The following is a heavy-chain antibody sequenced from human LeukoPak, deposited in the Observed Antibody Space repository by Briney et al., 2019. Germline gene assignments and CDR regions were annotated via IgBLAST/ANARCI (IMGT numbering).Heavy chain of an antibody. J-gene: IGHJ5*02. D-gene: IGHD6-19*01. Sequence: GGSLRLSCAASGFTFSSYSMNWVRQAPGKGLEWVSYISSRSDTIHYADSVKGRFTISRDNAKNSLYLQMNSLRAEDTAVYYCARDWIAVAGIAHWGQGTLVTVSS. CDR2: ISSRSDTI. V-gene: IGHV3-48*01. CDR3: ARDWIAVAGIAH. CDR1: GFTFSSYS.